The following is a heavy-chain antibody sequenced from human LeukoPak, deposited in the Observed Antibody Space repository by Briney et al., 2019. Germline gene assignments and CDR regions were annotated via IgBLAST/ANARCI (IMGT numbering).Heavy chain of an antibody. CDR2: IYYSAST. J-gene: IGHJ4*02. CDR1: GGSISSSSSY. Sequence: PSETLSLTCTVSGGSISSSSSYWGWIRQPPGKGLEWIGNIYYSASTYYNPSLKSRVTISVDTSKNQFSLKLSSVTAADTAVYYCATEGVLTAMVSQWGQGTLVTVSS. CDR3: ATEGVLTAMVSQ. D-gene: IGHD5-18*01. V-gene: IGHV4-39*02.